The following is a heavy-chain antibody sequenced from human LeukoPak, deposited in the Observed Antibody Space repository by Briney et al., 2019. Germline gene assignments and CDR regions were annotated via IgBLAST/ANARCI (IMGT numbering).Heavy chain of an antibody. D-gene: IGHD3-22*01. CDR1: GGSISSGGYY. J-gene: IGHJ4*02. CDR2: IYYSGST. Sequence: SETLSLTCLVSGGSISSGGYYWSWIRQHPGKGLEWIGYIYYSGSTYYNPSLKSRVTISVDTSKNQFSLKLSSVTAADTAVYYCASRKVDSSGYEQFDYWGQGTLVTVSS. CDR3: ASRKVDSSGYEQFDY. V-gene: IGHV4-31*03.